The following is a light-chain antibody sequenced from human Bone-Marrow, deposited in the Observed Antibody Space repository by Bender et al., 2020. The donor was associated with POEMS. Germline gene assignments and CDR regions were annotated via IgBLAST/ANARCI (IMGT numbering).Light chain of an antibody. CDR3: CSYGGRQLSV. J-gene: IGLJ2*01. V-gene: IGLV2-11*01. CDR1: SSDVGAYNY. Sequence: QSVLTQPPSASGSPGQSVTISCTGTSSDVGAYNYVSWYQHHPGKAPKLMIYDVTKRPSGVPDRFSGAKSGDAASLTISGLQAEDEADYYCCSYGGRQLSVFGGGTKLTVL. CDR2: DVT.